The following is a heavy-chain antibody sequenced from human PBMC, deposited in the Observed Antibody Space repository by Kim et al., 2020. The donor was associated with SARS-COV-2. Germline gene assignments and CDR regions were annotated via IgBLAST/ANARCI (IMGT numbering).Heavy chain of an antibody. D-gene: IGHD6-13*01. Sequence: GGSLRLSCAASGFTFSSYWMSWVRQAPGKGLEWVANIKQDGSEKYYVDSVKGRFTISRDNAKNSLYLQMNSLRAEDTAVYYCARAAKMGAAAGTTYYYYYYGMGVWGQGTTVTVSS. CDR3: ARAAKMGAAAGTTYYYYYYGMGV. V-gene: IGHV3-7*03. CDR2: IKQDGSEK. J-gene: IGHJ6*02. CDR1: GFTFSSYW.